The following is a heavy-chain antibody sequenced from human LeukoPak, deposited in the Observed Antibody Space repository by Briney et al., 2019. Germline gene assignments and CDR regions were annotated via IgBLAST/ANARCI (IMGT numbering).Heavy chain of an antibody. D-gene: IGHD2-8*01. CDR3: ARELIYYYYYYMDV. CDR1: SGSISSGTYY. V-gene: IGHV4-61*02. CDR2: IYSSGST. J-gene: IGHJ6*03. Sequence: MSSQTLSLTCTVSSGSISSGTYYWSWIRQPAGKGLEWIGRIYSSGSTNYNPSLKSRVTISVDKSKNQFSLKLSSVTAADTAVYYCARELIYYYYYYMDVWGKGTTVTVSS.